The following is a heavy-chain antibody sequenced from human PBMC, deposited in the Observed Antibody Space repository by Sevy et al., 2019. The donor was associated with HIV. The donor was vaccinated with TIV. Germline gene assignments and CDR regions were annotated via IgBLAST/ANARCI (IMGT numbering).Heavy chain of an antibody. V-gene: IGHV4-39*01. D-gene: IGHD3-10*01. CDR2: IYYSGST. CDR3: ARHCYEYYYGSGSYYKWQQHFDY. J-gene: IGHJ4*02. Sequence: SETLSLTCTVSGGSISSSSYYWGWIRQPPGKGLEWIGSIYYSGSTYYNPSLKSRVTISVDTSKNQFSLKLSSVTAADTAVYYCARHCYEYYYGSGSYYKWQQHFDYWGQGTLVTVSS. CDR1: GGSISSSSYY.